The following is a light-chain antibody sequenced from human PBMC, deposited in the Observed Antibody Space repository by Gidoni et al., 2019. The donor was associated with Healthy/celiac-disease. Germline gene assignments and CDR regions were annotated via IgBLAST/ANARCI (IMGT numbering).Light chain of an antibody. V-gene: IGLV3-19*01. CDR1: SLRSYY. J-gene: IGLJ2*01. CDR3: NSRDVSGDHLV. CDR2: GKN. Sequence: SSELTQDPAVPVALGQTVRITCQGDSLRSYYASWYQQKPGQAPVLVIYGKNNRPSGIPDRFSGSKSGNTSSLTITGAQAEDEADYYCNSRDVSGDHLVFGGGTKLTVL.